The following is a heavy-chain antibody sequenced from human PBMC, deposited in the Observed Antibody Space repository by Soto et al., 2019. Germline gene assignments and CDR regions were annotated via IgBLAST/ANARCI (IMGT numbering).Heavy chain of an antibody. CDR2: ISPYKGNT. Sequence: ASVKVSCKASGYTFPNYGISWVRQAPGQGVEWMGWISPYKGNTNYAQKLQGRVTMTTDTSTSTAYMELRSLRSDDTAIYYCARDLDGSGSYYTDYWGQGTLVTVSS. V-gene: IGHV1-18*01. D-gene: IGHD3-10*01. CDR1: GYTFPNYG. CDR3: ARDLDGSGSYYTDY. J-gene: IGHJ4*02.